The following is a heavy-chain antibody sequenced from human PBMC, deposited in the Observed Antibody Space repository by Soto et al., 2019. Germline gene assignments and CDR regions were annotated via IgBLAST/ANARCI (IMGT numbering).Heavy chain of an antibody. CDR3: ARGSTDSYQGSRIFDF. CDR1: PIIFGSRA. V-gene: IGHV3-23*01. Sequence: PWGSLSLSCFPSPIIFGSRAMNWVRHAAGEGLEWVSTITDSGGDAKYADSVRGRFAISRDNSKKTLYLQISSPTAEDSAIYYCARGSTDSYQGSRIFDFWGRGTLVTVSS. CDR2: ITDSGGDA. J-gene: IGHJ4*02. D-gene: IGHD3-10*01.